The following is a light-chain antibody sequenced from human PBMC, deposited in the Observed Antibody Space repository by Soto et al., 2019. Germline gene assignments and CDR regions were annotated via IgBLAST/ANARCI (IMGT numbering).Light chain of an antibody. CDR2: DAS. V-gene: IGKV3D-20*02. Sequence: EIVLTQSPGTLSLSPRERATLSCIASQSVSSSYLAWYQQKPGQAPRLLISDASNRATGIPARFSGSGSGTDFTLIISGLEPEDFAVYYCQHRAIWPVSFGQGTRLEI. CDR3: QHRAIWPVS. CDR1: QSVSSSY. J-gene: IGKJ5*01.